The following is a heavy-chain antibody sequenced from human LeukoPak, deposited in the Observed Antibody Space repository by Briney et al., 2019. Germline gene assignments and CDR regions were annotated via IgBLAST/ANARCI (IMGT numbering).Heavy chain of an antibody. CDR3: ASGIVEGGYFSGPVEY. CDR1: GFTVTSNY. Sequence: GGSLRLSCAASGFTVTSNYMNWVRQAPGKGLEWVSIIYSDGRSFFSDFVKGRFTISRDTSKKTLQLQMNSLRAEDTAVYYCASGIVEGGYFSGPVEYWGQGTLVTVSS. V-gene: IGHV3-53*01. J-gene: IGHJ4*02. CDR2: IYSDGRS. D-gene: IGHD3-22*01.